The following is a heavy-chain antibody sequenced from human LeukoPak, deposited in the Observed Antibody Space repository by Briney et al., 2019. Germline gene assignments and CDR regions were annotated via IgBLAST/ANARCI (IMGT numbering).Heavy chain of an antibody. D-gene: IGHD3-16*01. CDR3: ARAVDVADY. V-gene: IGHV3-7*01. CDR2: IKEDESTK. CDR1: GFIFTDHW. J-gene: IGHJ4*02. Sequence: PGGSLRLSCAASGFIFTDHWMSWVRQAPGKGLEWVANIKEDESTKFYADSVRGRLTISRDNAKSSVYLQMNNLRVEDTALYYCARAVDVADYWGRGTLVTVSS.